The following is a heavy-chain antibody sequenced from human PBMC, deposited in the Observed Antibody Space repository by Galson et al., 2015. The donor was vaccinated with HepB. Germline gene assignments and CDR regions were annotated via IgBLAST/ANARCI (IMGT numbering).Heavy chain of an antibody. CDR3: ARQGSSTSSMAYNWFDP. J-gene: IGHJ5*02. V-gene: IGHV5-51*01. CDR1: GYSFTSYW. CDR2: IYPGDSDT. Sequence: QSGAEVKKPGESLKISCKGSGYSFTSYWIGWVRQMPGKGLEWMGIIYPGDSDTRYSPSFQGQVTISADKSISTAYLQWSSLKASDTAMYYCARQGSSTSSMAYNWFDPWGQGTLVTVSS. D-gene: IGHD2-2*01.